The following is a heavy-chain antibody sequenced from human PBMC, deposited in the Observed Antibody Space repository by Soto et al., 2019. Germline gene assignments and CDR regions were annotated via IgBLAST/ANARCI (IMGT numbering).Heavy chain of an antibody. J-gene: IGHJ6*02. CDR3: AREGAYGSGWYSNYYGMDV. Sequence: EVQLVESGGGLVQSGGSLRLSCAASGFTFSNYCMSWVRQPPGKGLEWVAVIRQDGSEKYYVDSMKGRFTISRDNAKNSLYLQLNSLRAEDTAVYYCAREGAYGSGWYSNYYGMDVWGQGTSVTVSS. CDR2: IRQDGSEK. V-gene: IGHV3-7*05. D-gene: IGHD6-19*01. CDR1: GFTFSNYC.